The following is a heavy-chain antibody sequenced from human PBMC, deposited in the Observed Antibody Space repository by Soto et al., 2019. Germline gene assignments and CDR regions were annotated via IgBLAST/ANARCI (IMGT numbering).Heavy chain of an antibody. J-gene: IGHJ6*02. Sequence: GGSLRLSCAASGFTFSSYWMSWVRQAPGKGLEWVANIKQDGSEKYYVDSVKGRFTISRDNAKNSLYLQMNSLRAEDTAVYYCARNFRTSLTYYDFWSGYYDYYYYGMDVWGQGTTVTVSS. CDR1: GFTFSSYW. D-gene: IGHD3-3*01. CDR3: ARNFRTSLTYYDFWSGYYDYYYYGMDV. CDR2: IKQDGSEK. V-gene: IGHV3-7*01.